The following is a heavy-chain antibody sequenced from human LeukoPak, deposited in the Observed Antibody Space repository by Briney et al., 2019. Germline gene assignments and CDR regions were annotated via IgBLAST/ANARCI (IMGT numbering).Heavy chain of an antibody. J-gene: IGHJ4*02. Sequence: GGSLRLSCAASGFTFSSYAMSWVRQAPGKGLEWVSAISGSGGSTYYADSVKGRFTISRDNSKNTLYLQMNSLRAEDTAVYYCARAGEYYDFWSGYYPFDYWGQGTLVTVSS. CDR2: ISGSGGST. CDR1: GFTFSSYA. D-gene: IGHD3-3*01. CDR3: ARAGEYYDFWSGYYPFDY. V-gene: IGHV3-23*01.